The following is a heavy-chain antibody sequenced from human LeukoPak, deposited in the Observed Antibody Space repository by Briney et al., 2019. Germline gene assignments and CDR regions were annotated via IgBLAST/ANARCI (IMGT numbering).Heavy chain of an antibody. CDR3: ANHPLGPRPQYYDFWSGYYTGAFDI. V-gene: IGHV3-23*01. CDR1: GFTFSSYA. J-gene: IGHJ3*02. Sequence: GGSLRLSCAASGFTFSSYAMSWVRQAPGKGLEWVSAISGSGGSTYYADSVKGRFTISRDNSKNTLYLQMNSLRAEDTAVYYCANHPLGPRPQYYDFWSGYYTGAFDIWGQGTMVTVSS. D-gene: IGHD3-3*01. CDR2: ISGSGGST.